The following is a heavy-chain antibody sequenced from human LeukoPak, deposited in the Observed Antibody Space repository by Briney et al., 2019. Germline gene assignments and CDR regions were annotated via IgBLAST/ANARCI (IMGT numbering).Heavy chain of an antibody. CDR1: GFSFSIYA. CDR2: ISGNGGST. Sequence: GGSLRLSCEASGFSFSIYAMSWVRQAPGKGLKWVSSISGNGGSTYYANSVKGRFTIARDNSKNTLYMEMNNLTEENTALYYCVKGGQRYDFWRFDFWGRGTLVTVSS. CDR3: VKGGQRYDFWRFDF. J-gene: IGHJ5*01. V-gene: IGHV3-23*01. D-gene: IGHD3-3*01.